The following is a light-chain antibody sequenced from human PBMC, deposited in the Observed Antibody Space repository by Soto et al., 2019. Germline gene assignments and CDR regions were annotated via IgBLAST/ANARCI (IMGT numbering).Light chain of an antibody. Sequence: QSVVTQSPAASASLGASVKLTCTLSSGHSNYAIAWHQQQSEKGPRYLIKLNSDGSHSKWDGIPDRFSGSRSGDERYLTISSLQSEDEADYYCQTWGSGIVVFGGGTKLTVL. CDR1: SGHSNYA. CDR3: QTWGSGIVV. V-gene: IGLV4-69*01. CDR2: LNSDGSH. J-gene: IGLJ2*01.